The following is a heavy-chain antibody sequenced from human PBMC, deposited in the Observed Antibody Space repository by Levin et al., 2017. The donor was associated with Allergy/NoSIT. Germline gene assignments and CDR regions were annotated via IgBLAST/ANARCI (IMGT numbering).Heavy chain of an antibody. CDR3: ARTEQQLFSAYAFDI. V-gene: IGHV4-59*01. CDR2: IYYSGST. J-gene: IGHJ3*02. CDR1: GGSISSYY. D-gene: IGHD6-13*01. Sequence: SETLSLTCTVSGGSISSYYWSWIRQPPGKGLEWIGYIYYSGSTNYNPSLKSRVTISVDTSKNQFSLKLSSVTAADTAVYYCARTEQQLFSAYAFDIWGQGTMVTVSS.